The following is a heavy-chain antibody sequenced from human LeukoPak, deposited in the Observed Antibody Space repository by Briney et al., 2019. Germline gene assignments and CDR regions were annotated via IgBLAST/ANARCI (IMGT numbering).Heavy chain of an antibody. Sequence: KPSETLSLTCAVSGYSISSGYYWGWIRQPPGTGLEWIGSIYHSGSTYYNPSLKSRVTISVDTSKNQFSLKLSSATAADTAAYYCARALGYCSSTSCLYYFDYWGQGTLVTVSP. J-gene: IGHJ4*02. CDR3: ARALGYCSSTSCLYYFDY. V-gene: IGHV4-38-2*01. CDR2: IYHSGST. CDR1: GYSISSGYY. D-gene: IGHD2-2*01.